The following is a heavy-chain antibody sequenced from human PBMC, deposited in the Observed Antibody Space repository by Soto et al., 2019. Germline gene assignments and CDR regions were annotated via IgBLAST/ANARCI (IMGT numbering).Heavy chain of an antibody. CDR3: AREDMDTAMVTSIDY. CDR2: IKQDGSEK. Sequence: GGSLRLSCAASGFTFSSYWMSWVRQAPGKGLEWVANIKQDGSEKYYVDSVKGRFTISRDNAKNSLYLQMNSLRAEDTAVYYCAREDMDTAMVTSIDYWGQGTLVTVSS. D-gene: IGHD5-18*01. V-gene: IGHV3-7*03. CDR1: GFTFSSYW. J-gene: IGHJ4*02.